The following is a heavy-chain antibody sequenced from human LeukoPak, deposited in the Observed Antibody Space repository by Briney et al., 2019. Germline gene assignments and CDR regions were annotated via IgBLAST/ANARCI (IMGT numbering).Heavy chain of an antibody. J-gene: IGHJ6*02. CDR2: INHSGST. CDR1: GGSFSGYY. CDR3: ARGYYDSSGKLYYYYYGMDV. D-gene: IGHD3-22*01. Sequence: PSETLSLTCAVYGGSFSGYYWSWIRQPPGKGLEWIGEINHSGSTNYNPSLKSRVTISVDTSKNQFSLKLSSVTAADTAVYYCARGYYDSSGKLYYYYYGMDVWGQGTTVTVSS. V-gene: IGHV4-34*01.